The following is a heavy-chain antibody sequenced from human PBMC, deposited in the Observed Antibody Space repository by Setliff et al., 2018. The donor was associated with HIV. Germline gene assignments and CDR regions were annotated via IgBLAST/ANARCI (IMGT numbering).Heavy chain of an antibody. Sequence: ASVKVSCKASGYTFTSYDINWVRQATGQGLEWMGWMNPNSGNTGYAQKFQGRVTMTRDTSISTAYMELSRLRSDDTAVYYCARVLHCGGDCYTDAFDIWGQGTMVTVS. CDR1: GYTFTSYD. CDR3: ARVLHCGGDCYTDAFDI. V-gene: IGHV1-8*02. CDR2: MNPNSGNT. D-gene: IGHD2-21*01. J-gene: IGHJ3*02.